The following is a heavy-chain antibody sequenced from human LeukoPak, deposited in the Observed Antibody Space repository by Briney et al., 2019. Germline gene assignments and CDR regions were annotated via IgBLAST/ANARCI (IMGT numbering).Heavy chain of an antibody. J-gene: IGHJ4*01. V-gene: IGHV3-21*01. CDR2: ISSSSSYI. CDR1: GFTFSSYS. Sequence: GGSLRLSCAASGFTFSSYSMNWVRQAPGKGLEWVSSISSSSSYIYYADSVKGRFTISRDNAKNSLYLQMNSLRAEDTAVYYCARVCGYCSGGSCLYSSGGICYWGHRTLVTVST. D-gene: IGHD2-15*01. CDR3: ARVCGYCSGGSCLYSSGGICY.